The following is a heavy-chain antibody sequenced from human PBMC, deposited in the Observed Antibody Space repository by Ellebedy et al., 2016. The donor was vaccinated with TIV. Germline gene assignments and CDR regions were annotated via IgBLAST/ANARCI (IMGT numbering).Heavy chain of an antibody. D-gene: IGHD2-2*01. CDR2: ISAYNGNT. V-gene: IGHV1-18*01. Sequence: ASVKVSXXASGYTFTSYGISWVRQAPGQGLEWMGWISAYNGNTNYAQKLQGRVTMTTDTSTSTAYMELRSLRSDDTAVYYCARLVVPAARFPHYYYYMDVWGKGTTVTVSS. CDR1: GYTFTSYG. CDR3: ARLVVPAARFPHYYYYMDV. J-gene: IGHJ6*03.